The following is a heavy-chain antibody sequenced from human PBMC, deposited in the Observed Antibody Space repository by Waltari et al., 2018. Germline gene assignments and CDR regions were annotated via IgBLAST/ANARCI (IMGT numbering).Heavy chain of an antibody. CDR1: GFTFRNFG. CDR2: IDSDGIHT. Sequence: QVQLVQSGGGVVQPGRSLKLSCAASGFTFRNFGMHWVRQAPGKGLEWVALIDSDGIHTSYADSVKNRFTISRDNSKNTLYMQMNSLRGDDTAVYYCARERWLHTPGWYLDLWGRGTLVSVSS. V-gene: IGHV3-33*01. CDR3: ARERWLHTPGWYLDL. D-gene: IGHD5-12*01. J-gene: IGHJ2*01.